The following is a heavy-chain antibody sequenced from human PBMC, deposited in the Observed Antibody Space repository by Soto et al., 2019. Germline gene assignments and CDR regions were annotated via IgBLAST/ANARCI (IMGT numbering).Heavy chain of an antibody. Sequence: GGSLRLSCASSVFSFIDYTMNWVRQAPGKGLEWVSSISKGSDYIFYADKVKGRFTISRDNARNSLHLQMTSLRVEDTAVYYCAKDSGCVNNACAYDPWGQGTLVTVSS. V-gene: IGHV3-21*01. CDR2: ISKGSDYI. CDR1: VFSFIDYT. CDR3: AKDSGCVNNACAYDP. D-gene: IGHD1-20*01. J-gene: IGHJ5*02.